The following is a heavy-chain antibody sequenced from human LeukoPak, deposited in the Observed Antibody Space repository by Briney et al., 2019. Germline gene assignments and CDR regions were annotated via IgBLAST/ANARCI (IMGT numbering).Heavy chain of an antibody. Sequence: SVKVSCKASGYTFTGYYMHWVRQAPGQGLEWMGWINPNSGGTNYAQKFQGRVTMTRDTSISTAYMELSRLRSDDTAVYYCARDLRLVRSSTSCYSYWGQGTLVTVSS. V-gene: IGHV1-2*02. J-gene: IGHJ4*02. CDR3: ARDLRLVRSSTSCYSY. CDR1: GYTFTGYY. D-gene: IGHD2-2*01. CDR2: INPNSGGT.